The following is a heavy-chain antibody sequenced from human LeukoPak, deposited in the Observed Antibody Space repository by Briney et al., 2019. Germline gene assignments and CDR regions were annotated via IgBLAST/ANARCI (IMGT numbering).Heavy chain of an antibody. CDR2: ISSNGGNI. Sequence: PGGSLRLFCAASGFTFNSYAMHWVRQAPGKGLEYVSAISSNGGNIYYADFVKGRFTISRDNSKNTLYLQMGSLRAEDMAVYYCARAEGYYYGSGIDYWGQGTLVTVSS. CDR3: ARAEGYYYGSGIDY. CDR1: GFTFNSYA. D-gene: IGHD3-10*01. J-gene: IGHJ4*02. V-gene: IGHV3-64*02.